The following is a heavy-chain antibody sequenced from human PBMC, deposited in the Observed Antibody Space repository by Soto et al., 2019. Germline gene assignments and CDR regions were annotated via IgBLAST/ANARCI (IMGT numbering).Heavy chain of an antibody. CDR2: ISDNGGGT. CDR1: GFSFGSYD. Sequence: EVQLLQSGGGLVQPGGSLRLSCAASGFSFGSYDMSWVRQTPGKGLEWVPAISDNGGGTYHAESVQGRFTISRDNSKNTLTLQMDSLRAEDTAIYCCVRGGTRFSYWGQGTLVTVSS. CDR3: VRGGTRFSY. J-gene: IGHJ4*02. D-gene: IGHD1-7*01. V-gene: IGHV3-23*01.